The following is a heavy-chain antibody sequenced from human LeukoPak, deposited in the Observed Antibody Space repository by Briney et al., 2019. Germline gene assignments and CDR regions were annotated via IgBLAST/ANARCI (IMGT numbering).Heavy chain of an antibody. V-gene: IGHV4-4*09. J-gene: IGHJ5*02. CDR2: IHTSGST. Sequence: SETLSLTCTVSGDSISSYYWSWIRQPPGKGLEWIGYIHTSGSTNYNPSLKSRVTISVDTSKNQFSLKLSSVTAADTAVYYCARRRMLGVSGGCCWFDPWGQGTLVTVSS. CDR3: ARRRMLGVSGGCCWFDP. CDR1: GDSISSYY. D-gene: IGHD3-16*01.